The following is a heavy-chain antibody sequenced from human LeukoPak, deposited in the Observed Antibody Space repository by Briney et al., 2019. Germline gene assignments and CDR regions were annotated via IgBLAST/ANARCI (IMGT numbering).Heavy chain of an antibody. D-gene: IGHD3-22*01. CDR1: GGSISSSSYY. Sequence: SETLSLTCTVSGGSISSSSYYWGWIRQLPGKGLEWIGSIYYSGSTYYNPSLKSRVTISVDTSKNQFSLKLSSVTAADTAVYYCARDGGYYDSSGLRWGQGTLVTVSS. V-gene: IGHV4-39*07. J-gene: IGHJ4*02. CDR3: ARDGGYYDSSGLR. CDR2: IYYSGST.